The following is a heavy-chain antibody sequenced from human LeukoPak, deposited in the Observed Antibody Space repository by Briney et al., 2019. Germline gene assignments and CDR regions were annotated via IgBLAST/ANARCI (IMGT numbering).Heavy chain of an antibody. D-gene: IGHD2-2*01. Sequence: PGGSLRLSCAASGFTFDDYAMHWVRQAPGKGLEWVSLISGDGGSTYYADSVKSRFTISRDNSKNSLYLQMNSPRIEDTALYYCAKSQGYCSSTSCRPYSSSWPFNYWGQGTLVTVSS. CDR3: AKSQGYCSSTSCRPYSSSWPFNY. CDR1: GFTFDDYA. J-gene: IGHJ4*02. CDR2: ISGDGGST. V-gene: IGHV3-43*02.